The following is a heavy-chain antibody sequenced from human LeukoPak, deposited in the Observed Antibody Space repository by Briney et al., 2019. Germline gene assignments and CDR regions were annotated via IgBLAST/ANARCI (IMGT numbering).Heavy chain of an antibody. CDR2: SVVGSGNT. J-gene: IGHJ4*02. CDR1: GFTFTNCV. Sequence: AVTVSCLASGFTFTNCVVLGVGPARGQRGAGIGWSVVGSGNTNYAQKFQERVTVSRDMSTSTAYMELSSLRSEDTAVYYCAAAPLYDYGDYAFDYWGQGTLVTVSS. V-gene: IGHV1-58*01. CDR3: AAAPLYDYGDYAFDY. D-gene: IGHD4-17*01.